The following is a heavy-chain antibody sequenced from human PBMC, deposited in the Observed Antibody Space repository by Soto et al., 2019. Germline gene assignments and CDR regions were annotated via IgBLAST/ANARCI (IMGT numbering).Heavy chain of an antibody. CDR3: AKGNVVVVAAGDAFDI. J-gene: IGHJ3*02. D-gene: IGHD2-15*01. CDR1: GFTFSSYA. V-gene: IGHV3-23*01. CDR2: ISGSGGST. Sequence: GGSLRLSCAASGFTFSSYAMSWVRQAPGKGLEWVSAISGSGGSTYYADSVKGRFTISRDNSKNTLYLQMNSLRAEDTAVYYCAKGNVVVVAAGDAFDIWGEGTMVTVSS.